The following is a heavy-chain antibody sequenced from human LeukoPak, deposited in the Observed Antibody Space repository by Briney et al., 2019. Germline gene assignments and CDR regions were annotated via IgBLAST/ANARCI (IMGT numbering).Heavy chain of an antibody. CDR2: ISGSGGST. CDR3: ARGLMGGYPLFEY. Sequence: GGSLRLSCAASGFTFSSYAMSWVRQTPGKGLEWGSAISGSGGSTSYADPVKGRFTISRANAKSSLYLQMNSLGAEDTALYYCARGLMGGYPLFEYWGQGALVTVSS. D-gene: IGHD3-22*01. J-gene: IGHJ4*02. CDR1: GFTFSSYA. V-gene: IGHV3-23*01.